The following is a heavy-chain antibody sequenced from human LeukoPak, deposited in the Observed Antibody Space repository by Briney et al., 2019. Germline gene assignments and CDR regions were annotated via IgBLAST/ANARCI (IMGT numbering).Heavy chain of an antibody. CDR2: IRYDGSNK. V-gene: IGHV3-30*02. CDR1: GFTFSSYG. CDR3: AKLMVRGAY. Sequence: GRSLRLSCAASGFTFSSYGMHWVRQAPGKGLEWVAFIRYDGSNKYYADSVKGRFTISRDNSKNTLYLQMNSLRAEDTAVYYCAKLMVRGAYWGQGTLVTVSS. D-gene: IGHD3-10*01. J-gene: IGHJ4*02.